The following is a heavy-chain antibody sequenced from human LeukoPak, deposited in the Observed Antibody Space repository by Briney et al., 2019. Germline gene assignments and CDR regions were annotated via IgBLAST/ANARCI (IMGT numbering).Heavy chain of an antibody. CDR1: GFTFSSYA. CDR3: ARWDLCGGDCNSVGGFDY. CDR2: ISYDGSNK. D-gene: IGHD2-21*02. Sequence: GGSLRLSCAASGFTFSSYAMHWVRQAPGKGLEWVAVISYDGSNKYYADSVKGRFTISRDNSKNTLYLQMNSLRAEDTAVYYCARWDLCGGDCNSVGGFDYWGQGTLVTVSS. J-gene: IGHJ4*02. V-gene: IGHV3-30*04.